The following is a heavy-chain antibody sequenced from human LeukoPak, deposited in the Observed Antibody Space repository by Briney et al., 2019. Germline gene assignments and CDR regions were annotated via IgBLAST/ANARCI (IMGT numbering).Heavy chain of an antibody. D-gene: IGHD1-26*01. J-gene: IGHJ4*02. CDR3: AKDKVGATGEFDY. V-gene: IGHV3-23*01. Sequence: GGSLRLSCAASGFTFSSYAMSWVRQAPGKGLEWVSSISGSGGNTFYEDSVKGRFTVSRDNSRDNSKNTLYLQMNNLRAEDTAVYYCAKDKVGATGEFDYWGQGTLVTVSS. CDR1: GFTFSSYA. CDR2: ISGSGGNT.